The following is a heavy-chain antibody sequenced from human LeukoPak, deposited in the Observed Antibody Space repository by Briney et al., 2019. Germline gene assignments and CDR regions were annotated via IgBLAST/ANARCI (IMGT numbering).Heavy chain of an antibody. CDR3: ARQYVAVAGLEQFFDY. J-gene: IGHJ4*02. Sequence: PSETLSLTCTVSGGSISSSSYYWGWLRQPPGKGLEWIGNIHYSGSTYYNPSLKSRVTISVDTSKNQFSLKLSSVTAADTAVYYCARQYVAVAGLEQFFDYWGQGTLVTVSS. D-gene: IGHD6-19*01. CDR1: GGSISSSSYY. CDR2: IHYSGST. V-gene: IGHV4-39*01.